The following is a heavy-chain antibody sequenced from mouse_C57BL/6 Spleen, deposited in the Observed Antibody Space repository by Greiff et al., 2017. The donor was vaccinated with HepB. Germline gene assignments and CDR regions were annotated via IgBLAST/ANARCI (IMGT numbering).Heavy chain of an antibody. CDR2: IYPGSGST. Sequence: QVQLQQPGAELVKPGASVKMSCKASGYTFTSYWITWVKQRPGQGLEWIGDIYPGSGSTNYNEKFKSKATLTVDTSSSTAYMQLSSLTSEDSAVYYCAREGYDGYDDYAMYYWGQGTSVTVSS. CDR1: GYTFTSYW. V-gene: IGHV1-55*01. D-gene: IGHD2-2*01. J-gene: IGHJ4*01. CDR3: AREGYDGYDDYAMYY.